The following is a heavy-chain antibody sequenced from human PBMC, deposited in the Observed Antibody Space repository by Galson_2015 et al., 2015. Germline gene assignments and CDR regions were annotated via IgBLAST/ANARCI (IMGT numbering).Heavy chain of an antibody. D-gene: IGHD5-24*01. J-gene: IGHJ6*02. Sequence: SLRLSCAVSGLSFSDHYMDWVRQAPGKGLEWVGRIKNRIKNFTTEYAASVKGRFYISRDDSQNSLYLQMNSLKTEDTAVYFCARGLGKLQFYYYYVMDVWGQGTTVTVSS. CDR3: ARGLGKLQFYYYYVMDV. V-gene: IGHV3-72*01. CDR1: GLSFSDHY. CDR2: IKNRIKNFTT.